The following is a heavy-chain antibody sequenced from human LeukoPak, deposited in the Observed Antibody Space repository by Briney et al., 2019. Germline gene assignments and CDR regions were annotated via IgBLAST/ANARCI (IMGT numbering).Heavy chain of an antibody. CDR1: GGSFSDYY. Sequence: SETLSLTCAVYGGSFSDYYWSWIRQPPGKGLEWIGEINHSGSTNYNPSLKSRVTISVDTSKNQFSLKLSSVTAADTAVYYCARGYSSSWYWFDPWGQGTLVTVSS. V-gene: IGHV4-34*01. CDR3: ARGYSSSWYWFDP. J-gene: IGHJ5*02. CDR2: INHSGST. D-gene: IGHD6-13*01.